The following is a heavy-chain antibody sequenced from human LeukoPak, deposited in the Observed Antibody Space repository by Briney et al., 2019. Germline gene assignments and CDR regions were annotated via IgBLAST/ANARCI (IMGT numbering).Heavy chain of an antibody. Sequence: PGGSLRLSCAASGFTFSSYSMNWVRQAPGKGLEWVSSISSSSSYIYYADSVKGRFTISRDNAKNSLYLQMNSLRAEDTAVYYCARDLGATLGSYYYYYGMDVWGQGTTVTVSS. CDR2: ISSSSSYI. CDR3: ARDLGATLGSYYYYYGMDV. J-gene: IGHJ6*02. CDR1: GFTFSSYS. V-gene: IGHV3-21*01. D-gene: IGHD1-26*01.